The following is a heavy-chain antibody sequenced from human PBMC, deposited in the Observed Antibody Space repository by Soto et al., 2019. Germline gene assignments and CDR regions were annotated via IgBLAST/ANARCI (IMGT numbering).Heavy chain of an antibody. V-gene: IGHV1-69*02. CDR1: GGTFSSYT. CDR2: IIPILGIA. Sequence: SVKVSCKASGGTFSSYTISWVRQAPGQGLEWMGRIIPILGIANYAQKFQGRVTITADKSTSTAYMELSSLRSEDTAVYYCAGLGYCSGGSCYSYWFDPWGQGTLVTVSS. CDR3: AGLGYCSGGSCYSYWFDP. J-gene: IGHJ5*02. D-gene: IGHD2-15*01.